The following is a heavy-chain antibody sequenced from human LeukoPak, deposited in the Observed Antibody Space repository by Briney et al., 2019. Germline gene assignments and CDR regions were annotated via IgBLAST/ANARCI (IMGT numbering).Heavy chain of an antibody. J-gene: IGHJ4*02. CDR2: IIPMIATA. D-gene: IGHD3-22*01. Sequence: SVKVSCKTTEDTLMNVAFSWVRQAPGQGLEWLGGIIPMIATASYSQKFQGRVSINADKSTNTVYMELSSLKLEDTAVYYCARGAGWLYDWGQGTLVIVSS. CDR1: EDTLMNVA. CDR3: ARGAGWLYD. V-gene: IGHV1-69*06.